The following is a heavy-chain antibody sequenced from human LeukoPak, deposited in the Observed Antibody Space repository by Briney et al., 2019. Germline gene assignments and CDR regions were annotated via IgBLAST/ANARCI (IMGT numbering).Heavy chain of an antibody. V-gene: IGHV4-31*11. Sequence: SETLSLTCAVSGDSVTNPGYSWAWIRQHPGKALEWIGHISNSGTTAYNPSLKSRVSISVDTSTNQFSLRLASVSAADTAVYYCARDILVTSSPDAFDIWGPGTMVTVSS. J-gene: IGHJ3*02. D-gene: IGHD2-21*02. CDR3: ARDILVTSSPDAFDI. CDR1: GDSVTNPGYS. CDR2: ISNSGTT.